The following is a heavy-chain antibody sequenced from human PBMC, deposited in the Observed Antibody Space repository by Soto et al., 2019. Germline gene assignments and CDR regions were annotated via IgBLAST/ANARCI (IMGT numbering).Heavy chain of an antibody. J-gene: IGHJ4*01. CDR2: INPSGGST. CDR3: AQSFGVVIPFDY. V-gene: IGHV1-46*03. Sequence: ASVKVSCKASGYTFTSYYMHWVRQAPGQGLEWMGIINPSGGSTSYAQKFQGRVTMTRDTSTSTVYMELSRMRSEDTAVYYCAQSFGVVIPFDYWGDGTLVTVS. CDR1: GYTFTSYY. D-gene: IGHD3-3*01.